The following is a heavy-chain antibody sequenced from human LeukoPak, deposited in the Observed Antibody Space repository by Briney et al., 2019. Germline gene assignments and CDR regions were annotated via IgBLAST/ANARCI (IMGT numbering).Heavy chain of an antibody. CDR1: GLTVSSYA. Sequence: GESLRLSCGASGLTVSSYAMSWVRQAPGKGLEWVSTIIGSAANTYYADSVKGRFTISRDDSKNTLYLQMNILRAEDTAVYSCAKYTSGTSYRGLDQWGHGTLVTVSS. CDR2: IIGSAANT. D-gene: IGHD3-10*01. CDR3: AKYTSGTSYRGLDQ. V-gene: IGHV3-23*01. J-gene: IGHJ4*01.